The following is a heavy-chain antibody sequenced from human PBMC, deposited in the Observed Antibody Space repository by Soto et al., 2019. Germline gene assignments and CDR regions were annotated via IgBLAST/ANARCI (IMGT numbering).Heavy chain of an antibody. Sequence: QLQLVQSGPEAKKPGASVKVSCKASGYTFATSTISWLRQAPGQGPEWMGWIKAYSGNTNYAQKLQGRLTMTTDTSPSTAYMELRRRTTDDTAIFYCASADYGDDDYWGQGTLVTVSS. V-gene: IGHV1-18*01. CDR3: ASADYGDDDY. CDR1: GYTFATST. CDR2: IKAYSGNT. D-gene: IGHD4-17*01. J-gene: IGHJ4*02.